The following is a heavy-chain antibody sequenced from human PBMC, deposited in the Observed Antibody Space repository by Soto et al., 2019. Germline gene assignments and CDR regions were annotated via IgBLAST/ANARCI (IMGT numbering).Heavy chain of an antibody. J-gene: IGHJ4*02. V-gene: IGHV3-23*01. CDR2: ISGSGDNT. CDR1: KFTFSTYA. D-gene: IGHD2-8*02. CDR3: AKDMVHCTGTRCARYFEK. Sequence: EVQLLESGGGLVQRGGSLRLSCAASKFTFSTYAMTWVRQAPGKGLEWVSDISGSGDNTYYADSVKGRFTISRDNSKSTLYLQMNSLRAEETAVYYCAKDMVHCTGTRCARYFEKWGRGTLVTVSS.